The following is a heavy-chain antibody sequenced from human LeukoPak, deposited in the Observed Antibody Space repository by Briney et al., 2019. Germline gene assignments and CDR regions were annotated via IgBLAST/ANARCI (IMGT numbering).Heavy chain of an antibody. CDR1: GYTFSNYG. CDR3: ARDLTAGRLVAGVVY. V-gene: IGHV1-18*01. D-gene: IGHD7-27*01. J-gene: IGHJ4*02. CDR2: ISAYNGNA. Sequence: ASVKVSCKASGYTFSNYGISWVRQAPGQGLEWMGWISAYNGNANYAQKFQGRVTMTTDTSTNTVHMELRSLRSDDTAAYYCARDLTAGRLVAGVVYWGQGTLVTVSS.